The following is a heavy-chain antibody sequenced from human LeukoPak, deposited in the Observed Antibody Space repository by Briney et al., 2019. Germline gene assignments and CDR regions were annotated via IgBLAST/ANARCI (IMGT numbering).Heavy chain of an antibody. J-gene: IGHJ4*02. Sequence: SETLTLTCSVSGGSMNSYYWSWIRQSPGKGLEWIGYIYYSGSTNYKPSLNSRVTISVDTSKNQFSLKLSSVTAADTAVYYCARHVWVQPSDYWGQGTVVTVSS. V-gene: IGHV4-59*08. CDR2: IYYSGST. D-gene: IGHD1-1*01. CDR3: ARHVWVQPSDY. CDR1: GGSMNSYY.